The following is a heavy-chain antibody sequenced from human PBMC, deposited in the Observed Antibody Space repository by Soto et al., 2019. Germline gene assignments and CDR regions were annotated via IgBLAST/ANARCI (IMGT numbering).Heavy chain of an antibody. D-gene: IGHD3-22*01. V-gene: IGHV3-49*04. CDR2: ISSQAFGGTT. CDR3: ATVYFYDSSADHYFDY. J-gene: IGHJ4*02. Sequence: PGGSLRLSCTVSGFTFDDYAMSWVRQAPGKGLEWVGFISSQAFGGTTEYAASVEGRFTISTDESKTIAYLQMNSLKAADTAVYFCATVYFYDSSADHYFDYWGQGTLVTVSS. CDR1: GFTFDDYA.